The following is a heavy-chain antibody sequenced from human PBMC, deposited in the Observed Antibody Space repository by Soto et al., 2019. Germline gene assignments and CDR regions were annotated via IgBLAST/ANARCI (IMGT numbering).Heavy chain of an antibody. CDR1: GGSISSGGYY. V-gene: IGHV4-31*03. CDR2: IYYSGST. J-gene: IGHJ4*02. Sequence: PSETLSLTCTVSGGSISSGGYYWSWIRQHPGKGLEWIGYIYYSGSTYYNPSLKSRVTISVDTSKNQFSLKLSSVTAADTAVYFCESLCYHRNYFDYWGRGTSVTVSS. CDR3: ESLCYHRNYFDY. D-gene: IGHD2-15*01.